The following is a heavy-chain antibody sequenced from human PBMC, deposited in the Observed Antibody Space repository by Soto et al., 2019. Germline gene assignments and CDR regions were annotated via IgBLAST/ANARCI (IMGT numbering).Heavy chain of an antibody. CDR2: ISYDGSNK. V-gene: IGHV3-30-3*01. J-gene: IGHJ6*02. CDR1: GFTFSSYA. CDR3: ARDPSRGSGSYYSYYYYYGMDV. D-gene: IGHD3-10*01. Sequence: GGSLRLSCAASGFTFSSYAMHWVRQAPGKGLEWVAVISYDGSNKYYADSVKGRFTISRDNSKNTLYLQMNSLRAEDTAVYYCARDPSRGSGSYYSYYYYYGMDVWGQGTTVTVSS.